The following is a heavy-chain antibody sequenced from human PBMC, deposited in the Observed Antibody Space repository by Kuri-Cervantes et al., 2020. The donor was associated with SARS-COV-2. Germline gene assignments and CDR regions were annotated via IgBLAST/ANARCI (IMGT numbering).Heavy chain of an antibody. V-gene: IGHV3-11*04. CDR1: GFTFSDYY. CDR3: ARERVDSSSWANWFDP. Sequence: GESLKISCAASGFTFSDYYMSWIRQAPGKGLEWVSYISSSGSTIYYADSVKGRFTISRDNAKNSMYLQMNSLRDEDAAVYYCARERVDSSSWANWFDPWGQGTLVTVSS. J-gene: IGHJ5*01. D-gene: IGHD6-13*01. CDR2: ISSSGSTI.